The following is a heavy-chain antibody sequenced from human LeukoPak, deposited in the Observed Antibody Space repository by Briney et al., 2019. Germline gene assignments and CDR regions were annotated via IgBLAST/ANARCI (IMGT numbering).Heavy chain of an antibody. D-gene: IGHD3-10*01. CDR2: IHYTGST. CDR3: ARGGYYGSGNDFRFDP. CDR1: GDSIGSYY. J-gene: IGHJ5*02. Sequence: PSETLSLTCTVSGDSIGSYYWSWIRQPPGKGLESIGYIHYTGSTNYNPSLKSRVTISVDTSKNQFSLKLSSVTAADTAIYYCARGGYYGSGNDFRFDPWGQGTLVTVSS. V-gene: IGHV4-59*01.